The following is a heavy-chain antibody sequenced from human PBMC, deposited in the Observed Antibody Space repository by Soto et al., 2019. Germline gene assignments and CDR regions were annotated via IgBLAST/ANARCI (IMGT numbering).Heavy chain of an antibody. Sequence: SETLSLTCTVSGGSIISSSYYFGGIRQPPWKGLELIGSIYYSGSTYYNPSLKSRVTISVDTSKNQFSLKLSSVTAADTAVYYCARHVSGSYHYYYGMDVWGQGTTVTVSS. V-gene: IGHV4-39*01. CDR2: IYYSGST. D-gene: IGHD1-26*01. CDR3: ARHVSGSYHYYYGMDV. CDR1: GGSIISSSYY. J-gene: IGHJ6*02.